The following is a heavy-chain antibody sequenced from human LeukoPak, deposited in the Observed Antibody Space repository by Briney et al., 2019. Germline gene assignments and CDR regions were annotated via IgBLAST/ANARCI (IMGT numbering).Heavy chain of an antibody. J-gene: IGHJ4*02. Sequence: PGGSLRLSCAASGFTFSSYAMSWVRQAPGKGLEWVANIKQDGSEKYYVDSVKGRFTISRDNAKKSLYLQMNSLRAVDTAVYYCARDKSYGDSTDYWGQGTLVTVSS. D-gene: IGHD4-17*01. CDR3: ARDKSYGDSTDY. V-gene: IGHV3-7*01. CDR1: GFTFSSYA. CDR2: IKQDGSEK.